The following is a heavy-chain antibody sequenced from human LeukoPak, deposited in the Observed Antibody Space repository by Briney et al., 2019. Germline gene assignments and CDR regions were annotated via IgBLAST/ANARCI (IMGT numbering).Heavy chain of an antibody. Sequence: GGSLRLSCAASGFPFSSYAMSWVRQAPAQGLEWVSALTGTGRTTYYADSVKGRFTISRDNSKNTLYLQMSSLRVEDTAVYYCARGRGYLMTDPEYWGQGTLVTVSS. V-gene: IGHV3-23*01. CDR2: LTGTGRTT. D-gene: IGHD2-21*02. J-gene: IGHJ4*02. CDR3: ARGRGYLMTDPEY. CDR1: GFPFSSYA.